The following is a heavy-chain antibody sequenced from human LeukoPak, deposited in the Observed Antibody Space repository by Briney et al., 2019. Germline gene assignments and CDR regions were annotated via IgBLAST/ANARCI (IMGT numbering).Heavy chain of an antibody. Sequence: GGSLRLSCVGSGFTFSRYSLNWVRQAPGKGLEGVSYISTNSKTINYADSVKGRFAISRDNAKDFLYLQMTSLRAEDTAVYYCASYFDSTGYFKEGYAIWGRGTLVTVSS. CDR1: GFTFSRYS. V-gene: IGHV3-48*01. CDR2: ISTNSKTI. D-gene: IGHD3-22*01. J-gene: IGHJ3*02. CDR3: ASYFDSTGYFKEGYAI.